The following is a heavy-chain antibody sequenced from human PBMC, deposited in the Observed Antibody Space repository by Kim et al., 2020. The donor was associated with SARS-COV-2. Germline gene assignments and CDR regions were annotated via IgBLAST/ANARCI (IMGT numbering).Heavy chain of an antibody. V-gene: IGHV3-33*05. CDR3: ASPFRLFYDSSGYSARGNWIDP. CDR2: ISYDGSNK. D-gene: IGHD3-22*01. CDR1: GFTFSSYG. J-gene: IGHJ5*02. Sequence: GGSLRLSCAASGFTFSSYGMHWVRQAPGKGLEWVAVISYDGSNKYYADSVKGRFTISRDNSKNTLYLQMNSLRAEDTAVYYCASPFRLFYDSSGYSARGNWIDPWGQGTLVTVSS.